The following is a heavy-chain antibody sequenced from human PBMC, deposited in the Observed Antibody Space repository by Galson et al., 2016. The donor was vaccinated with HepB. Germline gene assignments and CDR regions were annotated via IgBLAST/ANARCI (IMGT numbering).Heavy chain of an antibody. CDR3: AKVGRFWADNGMDG. CDR1: GFTFDSYA. V-gene: IGHV3-23*01. Sequence: SLRPSCAASGFTFDSYAMSWVRQAPGKGLEWVSAITASGHNAYYIGSVKGRFTISRDSSKNTLYLQMCSLRVEDTAVYYCAKVGRFWADNGMDGWGQGTTVIVSS. CDR2: ITASGHNA. J-gene: IGHJ6*02. D-gene: IGHD3-3*01.